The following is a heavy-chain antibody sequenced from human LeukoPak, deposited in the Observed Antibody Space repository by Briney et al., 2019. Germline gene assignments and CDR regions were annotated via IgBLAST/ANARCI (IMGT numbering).Heavy chain of an antibody. D-gene: IGHD5-18*01. CDR2: IYYSGST. V-gene: IGHV4-61*01. CDR3: ARMDGGDSYGQFDY. J-gene: IGHJ4*02. CDR1: GGSITSNSYY. Sequence: PSETLSLTCSVSGGSITSNSYYWSWIRQPPGKGLEWIGYIYYSGSTNYNPSLKSRVTISVDTSKNQFSLKLSSVTAADTAVYYCARMDGGDSYGQFDYWGQGTLVTVSS.